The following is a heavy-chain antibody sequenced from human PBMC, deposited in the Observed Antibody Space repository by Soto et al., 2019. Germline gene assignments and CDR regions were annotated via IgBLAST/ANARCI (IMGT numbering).Heavy chain of an antibody. J-gene: IGHJ4*02. CDR1: GDTFSIYT. CDR2: VLPFLDLT. CDR3: AQDTATRNWKNFES. D-gene: IGHD1-1*01. Sequence: QVQLVQSGSEVKKPGSSVRLSCKTSGDTFSIYTISWVRQAPGQGLEWMGRVLPFLDLTTYSQRFQGRITLTADKYTTTAYMELSSRRYDDTAVYYCAQDTATRNWKNFESRGQGSLVYVSS. V-gene: IGHV1-69*02.